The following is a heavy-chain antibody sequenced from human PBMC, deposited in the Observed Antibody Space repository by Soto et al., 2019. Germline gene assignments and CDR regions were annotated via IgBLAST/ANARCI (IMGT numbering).Heavy chain of an antibody. D-gene: IGHD4-17*01. J-gene: IGHJ4*02. Sequence: GGSLRLSCEASGFTFNTYSMHWVRQPPGKGLEWLAAIWYDGTQKYYADSVKGRFIISRDNSKKTLYLEMDSLRAEDTAVYYCARAGGTTVTGLWHFDSWGQGTLVTVSS. CDR3: ARAGGTTVTGLWHFDS. CDR1: GFTFNTYS. V-gene: IGHV3-33*01. CDR2: IWYDGTQK.